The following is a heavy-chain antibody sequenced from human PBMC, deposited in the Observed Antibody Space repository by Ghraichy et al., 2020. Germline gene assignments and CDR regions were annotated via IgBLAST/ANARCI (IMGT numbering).Heavy chain of an antibody. CDR1: GGSVSTNSGA. Sequence: SQTLSLTCAISGGSVSTNSGAWNWVRQSPSRGLEWLGRIYYRSKWIYDYAVSVKSRITNNPDTSKNQFSLHLNSVTPEDTAVYYCTGDRGTSRTGSEYWGQGTLVTVSS. D-gene: IGHD2-2*01. CDR3: TGDRGTSRTGSEY. J-gene: IGHJ4*02. CDR2: IYYRSKWIY. V-gene: IGHV6-1*01.